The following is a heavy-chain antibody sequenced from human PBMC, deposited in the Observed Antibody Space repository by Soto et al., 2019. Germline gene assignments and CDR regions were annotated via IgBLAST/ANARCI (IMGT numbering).Heavy chain of an antibody. CDR3: ASTPIVVVNRDAADAFDI. CDR2: ISGSGGST. D-gene: IGHD3-22*01. CDR1: GFTFSSYA. V-gene: IGHV3-23*01. J-gene: IGHJ3*02. Sequence: PGGSLRLSCAASGFTFSSYAMSWVRQAPGKGLEWVSAISGSGGSTYYADSVKGRFTVSRDNSKNTLYLQMNSLRAEDTAVYYCASTPIVVVNRDAADAFDIWGQGTMVTVSS.